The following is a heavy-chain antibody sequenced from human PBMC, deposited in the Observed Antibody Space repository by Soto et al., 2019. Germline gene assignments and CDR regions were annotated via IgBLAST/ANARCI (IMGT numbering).Heavy chain of an antibody. V-gene: IGHV3-23*01. CDR1: GSTFSSYA. Sequence: GGSLRLSCAASGSTFSSYAMSWVRQAPGKGLEWVSAISGSGGSTYYADSVKGRFTISRDNSKNTLYLQMNSLRAEDTAVYYCAKDSSGWYAEYFQHWGQGTLVTVSS. D-gene: IGHD6-19*01. CDR3: AKDSSGWYAEYFQH. CDR2: ISGSGGST. J-gene: IGHJ1*01.